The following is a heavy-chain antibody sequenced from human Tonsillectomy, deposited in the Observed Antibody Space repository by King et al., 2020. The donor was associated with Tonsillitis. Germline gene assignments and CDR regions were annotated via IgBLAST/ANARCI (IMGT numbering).Heavy chain of an antibody. J-gene: IGHJ4*02. CDR1: DGSFSDYF. V-gene: IGHV4-34*01. D-gene: IGHD3-3*01. Sequence: VQLQQWGAGLLKPSETLSLTCAIYDGSFSDYFWSWIRQPPGKGLEWIGDINHSGSTHFNPSLKSRVTISMDTSKNQFPLKLSSVTAADTAVYYCARGKYDFWSAYSDYFDYWGRGTLVTVSS. CDR3: ARGKYDFWSAYSDYFDY. CDR2: INHSGST.